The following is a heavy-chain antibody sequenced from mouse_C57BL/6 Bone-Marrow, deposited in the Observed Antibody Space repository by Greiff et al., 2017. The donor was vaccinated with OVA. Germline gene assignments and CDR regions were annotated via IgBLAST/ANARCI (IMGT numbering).Heavy chain of an antibody. CDR1: GYTFTSYW. J-gene: IGHJ3*01. V-gene: IGHV1-53*01. CDR3: ARSDYGSSSAWFAY. D-gene: IGHD1-1*01. Sequence: QVQLKQPGTELVKPGASVKLSCKASGYTFTSYWMHWVKQRPGQGLEWIGNINPSNGGTNYNEKFKSKATLTVDKSSSTAYMQLSSLTSEDSAVYYGARSDYGSSSAWFAYWGQGTLVTVSA. CDR2: INPSNGGT.